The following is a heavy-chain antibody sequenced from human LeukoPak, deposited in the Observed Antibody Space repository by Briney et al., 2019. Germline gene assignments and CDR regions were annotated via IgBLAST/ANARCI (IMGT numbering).Heavy chain of an antibody. D-gene: IGHD6-19*01. V-gene: IGHV3-7*01. Sequence: GGSLRLSCAASGFIFSNCWMSWVRQAPGRGLEWVANIKYDGSGTYYVDSVKGRFTISRDNSKNTLYLQMNSLRAEDTAVYYCARVGVRYSSGWYAPYYFDYWGQGTLVTVSS. CDR2: IKYDGSGT. CDR1: GFIFSNCW. J-gene: IGHJ4*02. CDR3: ARVGVRYSSGWYAPYYFDY.